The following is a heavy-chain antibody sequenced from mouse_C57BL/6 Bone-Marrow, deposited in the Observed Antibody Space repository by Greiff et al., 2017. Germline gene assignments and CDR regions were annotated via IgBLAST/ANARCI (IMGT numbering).Heavy chain of an antibody. Sequence: QVQLKQSGPELVKPGASVKISCKASGYAFSSSWMNWVQQRPGKGLEWIGRIYPGDGDTNYNGKIKGKATLTADKSSSTAYMHFRSLTAEGSAVYFCARFAYWGQGTLVTVSA. V-gene: IGHV1-82*01. J-gene: IGHJ3*01. CDR2: IYPGDGDT. CDR1: GYAFSSSW. CDR3: ARFAY.